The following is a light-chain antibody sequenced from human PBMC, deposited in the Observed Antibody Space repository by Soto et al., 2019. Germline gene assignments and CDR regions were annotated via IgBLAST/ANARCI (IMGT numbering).Light chain of an antibody. V-gene: IGKV1-39*01. CDR3: QQRDSIPLT. CDR1: QSISSY. Sequence: DIQMTQSPSSLSASVGDSVTITCRASQSISSYLHWYQQKPGKAATVLIYTASILQSGVPSRFGGSGSGTDFTLTISSLEPEDFASYYCQQRDSIPLTLGHGTKVEIK. CDR2: TAS. J-gene: IGKJ1*01.